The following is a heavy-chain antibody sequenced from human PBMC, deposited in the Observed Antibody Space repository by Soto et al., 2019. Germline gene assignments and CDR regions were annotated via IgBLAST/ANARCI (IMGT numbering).Heavy chain of an antibody. CDR2: IYYSGST. CDR1: GGSVSSGSYY. Sequence: PSETLSLTCTVSGGSVSSGSYYWSWIRQPPGKGLEWIGYIYYSGSTNYNPSLKSRVTISVDTSKNQFSLKLSSVTAADTAVYYCARDDRYYDFWSGSHGMDVWGQGTTVTVSS. CDR3: ARDDRYYDFWSGSHGMDV. D-gene: IGHD3-3*01. V-gene: IGHV4-61*01. J-gene: IGHJ6*02.